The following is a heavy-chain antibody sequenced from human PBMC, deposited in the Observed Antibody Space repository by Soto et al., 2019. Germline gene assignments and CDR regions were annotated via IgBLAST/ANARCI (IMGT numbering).Heavy chain of an antibody. V-gene: IGHV3-9*01. CDR3: AKDRSTSGTYQAVDY. CDR2: ISWNSGNM. J-gene: IGHJ4*02. D-gene: IGHD1-26*01. Sequence: EVQLVESGGGLVQPGRSLRLSCAASGFSFEDFALHWVRQVPGRGLEWVSGISWNSGNMAYADSLKGRFTISRDNAKNSLYLYMNSLRAEDTALYYCAKDRSTSGTYQAVDYWGQGTLVTVSS. CDR1: GFSFEDFA.